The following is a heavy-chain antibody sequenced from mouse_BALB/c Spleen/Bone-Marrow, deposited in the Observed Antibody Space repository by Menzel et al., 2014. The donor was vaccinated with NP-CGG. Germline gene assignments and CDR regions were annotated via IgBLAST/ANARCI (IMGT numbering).Heavy chain of an antibody. CDR1: GYSITSGYS. D-gene: IGHD1-1*02. Sequence: EVQLVESGPDLVKPSQSLSLTCTVTGYSITSGYSWHWIRQFPGNKLEWLGYIHYNGNTDYNPSLRSRISITRDTSKNQFFLQLNSVTTEDTATYCCARFYGSYSYWGQGTTLTVSS. CDR2: IHYNGNT. V-gene: IGHV3-1*02. J-gene: IGHJ2*01. CDR3: ARFYGSYSY.